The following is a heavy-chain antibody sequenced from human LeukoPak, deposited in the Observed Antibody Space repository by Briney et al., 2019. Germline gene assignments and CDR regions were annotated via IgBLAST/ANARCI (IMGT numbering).Heavy chain of an antibody. CDR1: GGSISSSNW. CDR2: IYHSGWT. D-gene: IGHD6-19*01. Sequence: SETLSLTCAVSGGSISSSNWWSWVRQPPGKGLEWIGEIYHSGWTNYNPSPKSRVTISVYKSKHQFSPKLSALSAADTAVYYCARRYSRGWDPPQTFDYWGQGTLATVSS. CDR3: ARRYSRGWDPPQTFDY. V-gene: IGHV4-4*02. J-gene: IGHJ4*02.